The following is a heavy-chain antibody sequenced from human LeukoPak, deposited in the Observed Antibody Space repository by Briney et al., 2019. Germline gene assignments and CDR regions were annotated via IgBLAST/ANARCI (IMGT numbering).Heavy chain of an antibody. V-gene: IGHV3-21*01. D-gene: IGHD4-17*01. J-gene: IGHJ3*02. CDR2: ISSTSSYI. CDR3: ARHFGVDYGDYPDAFDI. CDR1: GFTFSSFG. Sequence: GGSLRLSCAASGFTFSSFGMNWVRQAPGKGLEWVSSISSTSSYINYADSVRGRFTISRDNAKNSLYLQMNSLRAEDTAVYYCARHFGVDYGDYPDAFDIWGQGTMVTVSS.